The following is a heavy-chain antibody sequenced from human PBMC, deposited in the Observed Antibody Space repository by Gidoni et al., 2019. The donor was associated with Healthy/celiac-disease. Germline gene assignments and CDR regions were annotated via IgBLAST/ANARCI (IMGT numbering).Heavy chain of an antibody. CDR3: ARGLGGSGSYYVRDYYGMDV. CDR2: IYPGDSDT. J-gene: IGHJ6*02. V-gene: IGHV5-51*01. D-gene: IGHD3-10*01. Sequence: EVQLVQSGAEVKKPGESLKSSCTGSGYSFPSYWIGWERQLPGKGLEWMGIIYPGDSDTRYSPSFQGQVTISADKSISTAYLQWSSLKASDTAMYYCARGLGGSGSYYVRDYYGMDVWGQGTTVTVSS. CDR1: GYSFPSYW.